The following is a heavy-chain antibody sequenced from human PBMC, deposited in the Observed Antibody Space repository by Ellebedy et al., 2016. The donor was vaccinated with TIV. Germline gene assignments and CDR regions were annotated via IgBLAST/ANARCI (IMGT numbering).Heavy chain of an antibody. CDR1: GYTFTSYG. D-gene: IGHD5-24*01. CDR2: ISAYNGNT. CDR3: AKKDGYNYGSFDS. V-gene: IGHV1-18*01. J-gene: IGHJ4*02. Sequence: ASVKVSCKASGYTFTSYGISWVRQAPGQGLEWMGWISAYNGNTNYAQKLQGRVTMTTDTSTSTAYMELSSLTSEDTAIYYCAKKDGYNYGSFDSWGQGTLVTVSS.